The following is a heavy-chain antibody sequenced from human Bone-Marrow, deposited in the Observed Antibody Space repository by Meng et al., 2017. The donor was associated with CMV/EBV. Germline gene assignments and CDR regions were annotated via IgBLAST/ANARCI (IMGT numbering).Heavy chain of an antibody. D-gene: IGHD6-13*01. CDR1: GFTVSSNY. J-gene: IGHJ6*02. CDR2: IYSGGST. CDR3: ASPMYSSSWYAYYYYGMDV. Sequence: GGSLRLSCAASGFTVSSNYMSWVRQAPGKGLEWVSVIYSGGSTYYADSVKGRFTISRDHSKNTLYLQMNSLRAEDTAVYYCASPMYSSSWYAYYYYGMDVWGQGTTVTVSS. V-gene: IGHV3-53*01.